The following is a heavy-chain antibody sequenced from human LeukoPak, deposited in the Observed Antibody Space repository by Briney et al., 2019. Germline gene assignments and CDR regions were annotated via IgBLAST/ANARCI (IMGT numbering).Heavy chain of an antibody. CDR3: ARRRDLYSGSYYPFDY. J-gene: IGHJ4*02. D-gene: IGHD1-26*01. CDR1: GYSFTKYW. CDR2: IYPGEAEA. Sequence: GESLKISCKGSGYSFTKYWIGWARQIPGKGLKWMGIIYPGEAEARSRPRCQGQVTNSADKSISTAYLQWSSLKASDTAMYYCARRRDLYSGSYYPFDYWGQGTLVTVSS. V-gene: IGHV5-51*01.